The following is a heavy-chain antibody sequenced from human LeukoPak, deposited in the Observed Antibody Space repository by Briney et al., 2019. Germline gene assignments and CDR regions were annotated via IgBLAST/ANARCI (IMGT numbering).Heavy chain of an antibody. CDR3: ARATRGYGSGSYWYPVEIFYYFDY. CDR2: INPNSGGT. J-gene: IGHJ4*02. CDR1: GYTFTGYY. D-gene: IGHD3-10*01. V-gene: IGHV1-2*02. Sequence: GASVKVSCKASGYTFTGYYMHWVRQAPGQGLEWMGWINPNSGGTNYAQKFQGRVTMTRDTSISTAYMELSRLRSDDTAVYYCARATRGYGSGSYWYPVEIFYYFDYWGQGTLVTVSS.